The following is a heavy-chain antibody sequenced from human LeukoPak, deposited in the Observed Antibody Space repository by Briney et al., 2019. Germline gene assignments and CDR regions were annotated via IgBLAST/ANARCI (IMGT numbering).Heavy chain of an antibody. V-gene: IGHV3-53*01. CDR3: ARRAGAYSHPYDY. J-gene: IGHJ4*02. CDR2: IYSDNT. Sequence: PGGSLRLSCTVSGFTVSNSMGWVRQAPGKGLEWVSFIYSDNTHYSDSVKGRFTISRDNSKNTLYLQMNSLRAEDTAVYYCARRAGAYSHPYDYWGQGTLVTVSS. D-gene: IGHD4/OR15-4a*01. CDR1: GFTVSNS.